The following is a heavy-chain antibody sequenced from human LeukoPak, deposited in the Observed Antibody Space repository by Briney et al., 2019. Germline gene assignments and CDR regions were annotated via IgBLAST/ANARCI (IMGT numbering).Heavy chain of an antibody. CDR2: IRYDGNNK. CDR1: GFTFSSYG. V-gene: IGHV3-30*02. D-gene: IGHD4-17*01. CDR3: AKDDYGDYGPHGAY. Sequence: GGSLRLSCAASGFTFSSYGMHWVRQAPGKGLEVVAFIRYDGNNKYYADSVKGRFTFSRDNSKNTLYLQMNSMRAEDTAVYYCAKDDYGDYGPHGAYWGQGTLVTVSS. J-gene: IGHJ4*02.